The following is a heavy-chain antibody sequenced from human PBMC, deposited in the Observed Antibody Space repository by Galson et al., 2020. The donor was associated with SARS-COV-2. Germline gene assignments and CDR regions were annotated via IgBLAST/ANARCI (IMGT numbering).Heavy chain of an antibody. CDR3: ARHTEMQLWLRQGYFDY. J-gene: IGHJ4*02. CDR1: GGSISSGSYY. Sequence: SETLSLTCTVSGGSISSGSYYWSWIRQPPGKGLEWIGHIYYSGTTYHNPSLQSRLTISIDTSKNQFSLKLSSVTAADTAVYYWARHTEMQLWLRQGYFDYWGQGTLVSVSS. V-gene: IGHV4-31*03. CDR2: IYYSGTT. D-gene: IGHD5-18*01.